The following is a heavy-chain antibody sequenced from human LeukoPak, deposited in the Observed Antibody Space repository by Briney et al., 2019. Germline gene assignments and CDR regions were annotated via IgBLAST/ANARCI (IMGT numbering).Heavy chain of an antibody. CDR3: ARDLSTTVQAFDI. J-gene: IGHJ3*02. Sequence: PGGSLRLSCAASGFTFSSYSMNWVRQAPGKGLEWVSYISSSSSTIYYADSVKGRFTISRDNAKNSLYLQMNSLRAEDTAVYYCARDLSTTVQAFDIWGQGTMVTVSS. V-gene: IGHV3-48*01. D-gene: IGHD4-11*01. CDR2: ISSSSSTI. CDR1: GFTFSSYS.